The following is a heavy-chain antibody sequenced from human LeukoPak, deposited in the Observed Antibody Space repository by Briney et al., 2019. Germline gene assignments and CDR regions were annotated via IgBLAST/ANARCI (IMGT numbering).Heavy chain of an antibody. CDR1: GFSFSSYE. Sequence: GGSLRLSCAASGFSFSSYEMNWVRQGPGKGLEWVSYISGSGTTIYDADSVKGRFTISRDNAKNSLYLHLNSLTAEDTAIYYCVSDEIRSGAFDIWGQGTMVTVSS. V-gene: IGHV3-48*03. J-gene: IGHJ3*02. CDR2: ISGSGTTI. CDR3: VSDEIRSGAFDI. D-gene: IGHD3-10*01.